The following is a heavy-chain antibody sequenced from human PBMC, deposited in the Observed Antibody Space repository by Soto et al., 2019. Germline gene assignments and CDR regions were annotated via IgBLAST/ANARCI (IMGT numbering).Heavy chain of an antibody. CDR2: ILPRFGLT. D-gene: IGHD3-22*01. CDR1: GGTFGNYG. V-gene: IGHV1-69*01. J-gene: IGHJ5*02. Sequence: QVQLVQSGAEVKKPGSSVKVSCKASGGTFGNYGISWVRQAPGQGLEWMGGILPRFGLTKSAQRFQGRVTFTADESTNTAYRALSSLRSEDSAVFYCARDRYYDDTRLYYESAAWGQGTLLTVSS. CDR3: ARDRYYDDTRLYYESAA.